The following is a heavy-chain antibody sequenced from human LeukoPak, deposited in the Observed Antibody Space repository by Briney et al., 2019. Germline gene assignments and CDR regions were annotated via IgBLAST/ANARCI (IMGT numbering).Heavy chain of an antibody. D-gene: IGHD6-19*01. Sequence: ASVKVSCKASGGTFSSYAISWVRQAPGQGLEWMGGIIPIFGTANYAQKFQGRVTITADESTSTAYMELSSLRSEDTAVYYCASLVIAVAGMGGYYFDYWGQGTLVTVSS. CDR1: GGTFSSYA. V-gene: IGHV1-69*01. J-gene: IGHJ4*02. CDR2: IIPIFGTA. CDR3: ASLVIAVAGMGGYYFDY.